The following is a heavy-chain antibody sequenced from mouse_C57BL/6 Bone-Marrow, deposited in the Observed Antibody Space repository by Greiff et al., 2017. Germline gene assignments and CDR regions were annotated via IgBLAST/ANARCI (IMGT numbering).Heavy chain of an antibody. CDR2: IYPGGGYT. D-gene: IGHD2-4*01. V-gene: IGHV1-63*01. Sequence: VQLVESGAELVRPGTSVKMSCKASGYTFTNYWIGWAKQRPGHGLEWIGDIYPGGGYTNYNEKFKGKATLTADNSSSTAYMQFSSLTSEDSAIYYCARYDSYWYFDVWGTGTTVTVSS. CDR1: GYTFTNYW. J-gene: IGHJ1*03. CDR3: ARYDSYWYFDV.